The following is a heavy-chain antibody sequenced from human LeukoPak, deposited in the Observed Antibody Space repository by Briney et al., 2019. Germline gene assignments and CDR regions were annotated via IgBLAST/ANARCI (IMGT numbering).Heavy chain of an antibody. V-gene: IGHV3-21*01. CDR3: ARVGCSGGRCPGYGMDV. Sequence: GRSLRLSCAASGFTFSSYSMNWVRQAPGKGLEWVSSISSSSSYIYYADSVKGRFTISRDNAKNSLYLQMNSLRVEDTAVYYCARVGCSGGRCPGYGMDVWGQGTTVTVSS. CDR2: ISSSSSYI. CDR1: GFTFSSYS. D-gene: IGHD2-15*01. J-gene: IGHJ6*02.